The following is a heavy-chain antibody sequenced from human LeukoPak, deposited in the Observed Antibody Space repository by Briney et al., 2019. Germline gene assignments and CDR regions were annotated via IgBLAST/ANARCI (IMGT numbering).Heavy chain of an antibody. D-gene: IGHD3-10*01. Sequence: SETLSLTCTVSGGSISSSSYYWGWIRQPPGKGLEWIGSIYYSGSTYYNPSLKSRVTISEDTSKNQFSLKLSSVTAADTAVYYCARPAGIGYYYYYMDVWGKGTTVTVSS. J-gene: IGHJ6*03. CDR3: ARPAGIGYYYYYMDV. CDR1: GGSISSSSYY. CDR2: IYYSGST. V-gene: IGHV4-39*01.